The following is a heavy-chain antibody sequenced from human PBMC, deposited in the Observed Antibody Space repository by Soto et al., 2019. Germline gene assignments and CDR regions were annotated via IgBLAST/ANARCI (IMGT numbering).Heavy chain of an antibody. J-gene: IGHJ3*02. Sequence: GASVKVSCKASGGTFSSYAISWVRQAPGQGLEWMGGIIPIFGTANYAQKFQGRVTITADESTSTAYMELSSLRSEDTAVYYCARDREMATITAAFDIWGQGTMVTVSS. CDR1: GGTFSSYA. CDR3: ARDREMATITAAFDI. D-gene: IGHD5-12*01. V-gene: IGHV1-69*13. CDR2: IIPIFGTA.